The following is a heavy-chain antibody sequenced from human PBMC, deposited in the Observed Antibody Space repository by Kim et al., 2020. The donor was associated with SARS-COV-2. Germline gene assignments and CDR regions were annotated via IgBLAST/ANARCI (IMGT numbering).Heavy chain of an antibody. CDR3: AKDGRSGWSYFDY. CDR2: IWYDGSNK. D-gene: IGHD6-19*01. CDR1: GFTFSSYG. Sequence: GGSLRLSCAASGFTFSSYGMHWVRQAPGKGLEWVAVIWYDGSNKYYADSVKGRFTISRDNSKNTLYLQMNSLRAEDTAVYYCAKDGRSGWSYFDYWGQGTLVTVSS. J-gene: IGHJ4*02. V-gene: IGHV3-33*06.